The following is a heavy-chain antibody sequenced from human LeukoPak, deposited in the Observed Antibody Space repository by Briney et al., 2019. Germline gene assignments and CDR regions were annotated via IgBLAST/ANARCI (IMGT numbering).Heavy chain of an antibody. D-gene: IGHD5-18*01. CDR2: ISYDGSNK. V-gene: IGHV3-30*18. CDR1: GFTFSSYG. Sequence: PGGSLRLSCAASGFTFSSYGMHWVRQAPGKGLEWVAVISYDGSNKYYADSVKGRFTISRDNSKNTLYLRMNSLRAEDTAVYYCAKGGTPIQLWHYFDYWGQGTLVTVSS. J-gene: IGHJ4*02. CDR3: AKGGTPIQLWHYFDY.